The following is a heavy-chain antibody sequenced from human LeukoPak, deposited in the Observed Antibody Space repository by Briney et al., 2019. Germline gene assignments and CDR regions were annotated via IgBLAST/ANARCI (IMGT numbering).Heavy chain of an antibody. CDR3: TRDGRERRNSAFDI. D-gene: IGHD2/OR15-2a*01. J-gene: IGHJ3*02. Sequence: GGSLRLSCAASGFTLSDQYMDWVRQAPGKGLEWIGRSRNKANSHTTEYAASVKGRFTISRDDSGNLMYLQMNSLKIEDTAVYFCTRDGRERRNSAFDIWGQGTEVTVCS. V-gene: IGHV3-72*01. CDR1: GFTLSDQY. CDR2: SRNKANSHTT.